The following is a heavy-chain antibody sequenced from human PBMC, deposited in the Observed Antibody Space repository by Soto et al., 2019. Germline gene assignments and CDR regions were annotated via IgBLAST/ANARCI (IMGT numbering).Heavy chain of an antibody. CDR2: IIPMYGPA. CDR3: ARVTSMVRGVIANWFDP. D-gene: IGHD3-10*01. V-gene: IGHV1-69*01. J-gene: IGHJ5*02. Sequence: QVPLVQSGAEVKKPGSSVTVSCKASGGTFSSYAIHWVRQAPGQGLEWMGGIIPMYGPAKYAQRFQGRVTITADASTTTVYMELTSLTSQDTAVYYCARVTSMVRGVIANWFDPWGHGTLVTVSS. CDR1: GGTFSSYA.